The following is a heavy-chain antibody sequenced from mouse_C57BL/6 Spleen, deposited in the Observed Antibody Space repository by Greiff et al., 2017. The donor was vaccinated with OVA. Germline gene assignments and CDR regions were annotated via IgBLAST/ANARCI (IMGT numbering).Heavy chain of an antibody. D-gene: IGHD1-1*01. CDR1: GYTFTSYG. V-gene: IGHV1-58*01. CDR3: ARVGNYYGSSLLWYFDV. CDR2: IYIGNGYT. Sequence: EVQLQQSGAELVRPGSSVKMSCKTSGYTFTSYGINWVKQRPGQGLEWIGYIYIGNGYTEYNEKFKGKATLTSDTSSSTAYMQLSSLTSEDSAIYFCARVGNYYGSSLLWYFDVWGTGTTVTVSS. J-gene: IGHJ1*03.